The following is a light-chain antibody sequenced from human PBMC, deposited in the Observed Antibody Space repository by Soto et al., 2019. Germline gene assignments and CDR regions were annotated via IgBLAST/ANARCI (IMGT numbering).Light chain of an antibody. V-gene: IGLV2-14*03. Sequence: QSALTQPASVSGSPGQSITISCTGTSSDVGGYNYVSWYQQHPGKAPKLMIYDVSDRPSGVSNRFSGSKSGNTASLTISGLQAEDEADYYCSSYTSSITLVIGGGTKVTVL. CDR1: SSDVGGYNY. J-gene: IGLJ2*01. CDR2: DVS. CDR3: SSYTSSITLV.